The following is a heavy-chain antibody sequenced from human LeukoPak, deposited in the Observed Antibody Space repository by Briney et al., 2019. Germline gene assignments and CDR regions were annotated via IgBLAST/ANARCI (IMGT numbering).Heavy chain of an antibody. V-gene: IGHV3-23*01. J-gene: IGHJ6*02. Sequence: PGGSLRLSCAASGFTFSSYAMSWVRQAPGKGLEWVSAISGSGGSTYYADSVKGRFTISRDNSKNTLYLQMNSLRAEDTAVYYCARPSSYFGPHPLLRTMDVWGQGTTVTVSS. D-gene: IGHD3-10*01. CDR2: ISGSGGST. CDR3: ARPSSYFGPHPLLRTMDV. CDR1: GFTFSSYA.